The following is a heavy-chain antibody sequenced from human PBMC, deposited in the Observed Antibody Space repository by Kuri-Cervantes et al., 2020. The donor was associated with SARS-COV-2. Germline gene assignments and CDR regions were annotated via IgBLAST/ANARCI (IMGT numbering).Heavy chain of an antibody. CDR2: ISAYNGNT. D-gene: IGHD1-1*01. CDR1: GYTFTSYG. Sequence: ASVKVSCKASGYTFTSYGISWVRQAPGQGLEWMGWISAYNGNTNYAQKLQGRVTMTTDTSTSTAYMELRSLRSDDTAVYYCARVRSDNWNDDAFDYWGQGTLVTVSS. V-gene: IGHV1-18*01. J-gene: IGHJ4*02. CDR3: ARVRSDNWNDDAFDY.